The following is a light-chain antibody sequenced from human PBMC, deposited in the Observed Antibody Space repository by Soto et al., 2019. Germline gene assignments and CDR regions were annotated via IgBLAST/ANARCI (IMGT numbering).Light chain of an antibody. CDR3: KQYDTWPWT. Sequence: EIFLAQSPATLSVSPGERATLSCRASQSVSTNVAWYQQKPGQSPRLLIQGASTRATGIPARFSGSASGTKFTLTISSLQSGDFAVYYCKQYDTWPWTFGLGTRVEIK. CDR2: GAS. V-gene: IGKV3-15*01. J-gene: IGKJ1*01. CDR1: QSVSTN.